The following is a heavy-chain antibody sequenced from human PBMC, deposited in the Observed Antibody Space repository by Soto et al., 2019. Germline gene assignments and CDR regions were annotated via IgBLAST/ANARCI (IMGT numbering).Heavy chain of an antibody. J-gene: IGHJ6*02. D-gene: IGHD5-18*01. V-gene: IGHV1-18*01. CDR2: ISAYNGNT. Sequence: QVQLVQSGAEVKKPGASVKVSCKASGYTFTSYGISWVRLAPGQGLEWMGWISAYNGNTNYAQKLQGRVTMTTDTATSTDYMELRSLRSDDTAVYYCARALNTARVPGDGMDVWGQGTTVTVSS. CDR3: ARALNTARVPGDGMDV. CDR1: GYTFTSYG.